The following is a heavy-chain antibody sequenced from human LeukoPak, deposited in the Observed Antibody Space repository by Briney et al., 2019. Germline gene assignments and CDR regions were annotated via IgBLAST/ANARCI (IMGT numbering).Heavy chain of an antibody. D-gene: IGHD3-10*01. CDR1: GDSISSGHYY. CDR2: ISSRGTS. V-gene: IGHV4-61*10. CDR3: ARAWFGELFFDY. Sequence: SETLSLTCIVSGDSISSGHYYRNWIRQSAGKGLEWIGYISSRGTSTYNPSLKSPVTISKDTSKNQFSLRLNSVTAADTAVYYCARAWFGELFFDYWGQGALVTVSS. J-gene: IGHJ4*02.